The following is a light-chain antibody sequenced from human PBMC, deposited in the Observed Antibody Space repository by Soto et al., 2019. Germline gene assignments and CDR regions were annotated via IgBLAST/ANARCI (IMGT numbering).Light chain of an antibody. Sequence: DIQLPQSPSTLSASVGDRVTITCRASQSVTAWLAWYQQKPGKAPKLLIYDASSLQSGVPSRFSGSGSGTEFSLTISSLQPDDFATYYCQQYYRSCTFGQGTKVEIK. V-gene: IGKV1-5*01. CDR1: QSVTAW. CDR2: DAS. J-gene: IGKJ2*02. CDR3: QQYYRSCT.